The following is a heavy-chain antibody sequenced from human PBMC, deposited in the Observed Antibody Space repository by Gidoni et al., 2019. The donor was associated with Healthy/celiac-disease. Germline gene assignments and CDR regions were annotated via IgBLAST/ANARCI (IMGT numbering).Heavy chain of an antibody. Sequence: EVQLLESGGGLVQPGGSLRLSCAASGFTFSSYAMSWVRQAPGMGLEWVSAIRGSGGSTYYADSVKGRFTISRDNSKNTLYLQMNSLRAEDTAVYYCAKECNFGSTMIVVAYFDYWGQGTLVTVSS. V-gene: IGHV3-23*01. CDR3: AKECNFGSTMIVVAYFDY. J-gene: IGHJ4*02. D-gene: IGHD3-22*01. CDR1: GFTFSSYA. CDR2: IRGSGGST.